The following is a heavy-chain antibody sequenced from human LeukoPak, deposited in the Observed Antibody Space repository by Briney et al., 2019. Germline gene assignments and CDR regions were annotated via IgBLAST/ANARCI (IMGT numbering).Heavy chain of an antibody. Sequence: GGSLRLSCTASGFTFGDYAMSWVRQAPGKGLEWVGSIRSKAYGGTTEYAASVKGRFTISRDDSKSIAYLQMNSLKTEDTAVYYCTRCSMVRGQDYWGQGTLVTVSS. D-gene: IGHD3-10*01. V-gene: IGHV3-49*04. J-gene: IGHJ4*02. CDR3: TRCSMVRGQDY. CDR1: GFTFGDYA. CDR2: IRSKAYGGTT.